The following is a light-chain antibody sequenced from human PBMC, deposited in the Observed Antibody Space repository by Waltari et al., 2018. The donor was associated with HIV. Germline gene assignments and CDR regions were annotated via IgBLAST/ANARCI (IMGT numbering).Light chain of an antibody. Sequence: VSVTLGQTVTITCQGDSLRNYYASWHQLKPGQAPILVIYDKNTRPSGIPDRFSGSTSGNTASLTITGSQAEDEADYFCASRDNNGKRVLFGGGTKLTVL. J-gene: IGLJ3*02. CDR3: ASRDNNGKRVL. CDR2: DKN. V-gene: IGLV3-19*01. CDR1: SLRNYY.